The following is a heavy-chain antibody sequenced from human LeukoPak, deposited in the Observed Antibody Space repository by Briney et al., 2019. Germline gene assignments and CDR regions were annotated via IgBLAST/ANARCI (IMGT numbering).Heavy chain of an antibody. CDR2: IISIFGTA. Sequence: SVKVSCKASGGTFSSYAISWVRQAPGQGLEWMGGIISIFGTANYAQKFQGRVTITTDESTSTAYMELSSLRSEDTAVYYCARARGITYEFDPWGQGTLVTVSS. CDR1: GGTFSSYA. V-gene: IGHV1-69*05. CDR3: ARARGITYEFDP. D-gene: IGHD3-10*01. J-gene: IGHJ5*02.